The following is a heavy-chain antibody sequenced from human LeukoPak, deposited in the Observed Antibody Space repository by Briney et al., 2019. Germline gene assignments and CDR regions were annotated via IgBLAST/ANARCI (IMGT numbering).Heavy chain of an antibody. D-gene: IGHD3-9*01. J-gene: IGHJ3*02. Sequence: GESLKISCKGSGYGFTSYWIGWVRHMPGKGLEWMGIIYPGDSDTRYSPSFQGQVTISADKSISIAYLQWSSLKASDTAMYYCARFDILTASVAFDIWGKGQWSPSLQ. CDR3: ARFDILTASVAFDI. CDR1: GYGFTSYW. V-gene: IGHV5-51*01. CDR2: IYPGDSDT.